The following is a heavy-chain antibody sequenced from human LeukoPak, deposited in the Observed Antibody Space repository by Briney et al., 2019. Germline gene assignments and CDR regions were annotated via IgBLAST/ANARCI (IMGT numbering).Heavy chain of an antibody. CDR1: GFTFSSYW. D-gene: IGHD2-2*02. J-gene: IGHJ5*02. CDR3: AKDINPPAAIRAGWFAP. V-gene: IGHV3-23*01. CDR2: ISGSGGST. Sequence: GGSLRLSCAASGFTFSSYWMSWVRQAAGKGLEWVSAISGSGGSTYYADSVKGRFTMSRDNSKNTLYLQMHSLSAEDTAVSYCAKDINPPAAIRAGWFAPWGQGTLVTVSS.